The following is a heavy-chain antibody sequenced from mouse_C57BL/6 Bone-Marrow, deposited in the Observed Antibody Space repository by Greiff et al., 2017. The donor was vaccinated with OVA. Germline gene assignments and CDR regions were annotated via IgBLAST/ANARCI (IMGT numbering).Heavy chain of an antibody. Sequence: VQLKESGGGLVKPGGSLKLSCAASGFTFSSYAMSWVRQTPEKRLEWVGTISDGGSYTNYPDNVKGRFTISRDNAKNNLYLQMSHLKSEDTAMYYCAWGLRRAWFAYWGQGTLVTVSA. V-gene: IGHV5-4*01. CDR2: ISDGGSYT. J-gene: IGHJ3*01. D-gene: IGHD2-4*01. CDR3: AWGLRRAWFAY. CDR1: GFTFSSYA.